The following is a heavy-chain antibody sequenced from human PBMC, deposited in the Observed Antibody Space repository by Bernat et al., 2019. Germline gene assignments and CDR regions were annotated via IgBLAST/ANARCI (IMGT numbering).Heavy chain of an antibody. V-gene: IGHV3-66*01. CDR1: GFTVSSNY. CDR3: ATYDSSGPGAFDI. CDR2: IYSGGST. Sequence: EVQLVESGGVVVQPGGSLRLSCAASGFTVSSNYMSWVRQAPGKGLEWVSVIYSGGSTYYADSVKGRFTISRDNSKNTLYLQMNSLRAEDTAVYYCATYDSSGPGAFDIWGQGTMVTVSS. J-gene: IGHJ3*02. D-gene: IGHD3-22*01.